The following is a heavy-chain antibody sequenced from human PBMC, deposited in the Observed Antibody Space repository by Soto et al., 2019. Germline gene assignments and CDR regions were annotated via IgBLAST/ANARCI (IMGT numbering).Heavy chain of an antibody. Sequence: GGSLRLSCAASGFTFNDYAMHWVRQAPGKGLEWVSLISGDGGSTYYTDSVKGRFTISRDNSKNSLYLQMNSLRTEDTALYYCAKDIKWGDGSSWYEYFQHWGQGTLVTVSS. CDR1: GFTFNDYA. D-gene: IGHD6-13*01. V-gene: IGHV3-43*02. CDR3: AKDIKWGDGSSWYEYFQH. J-gene: IGHJ1*01. CDR2: ISGDGGST.